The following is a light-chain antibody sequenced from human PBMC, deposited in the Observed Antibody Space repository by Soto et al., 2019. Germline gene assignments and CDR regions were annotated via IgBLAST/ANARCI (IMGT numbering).Light chain of an antibody. CDR2: DVS. CDR3: SSYTTSGTRV. V-gene: IGLV2-14*01. CDR1: SSDVGNYNY. J-gene: IGLJ1*01. Sequence: QSALTQPASVSGSPGQSITISCTGTSSDVGNYNYVSWYQQHPAKAPKLMVYDVSNRPSGVPNRFSGSKSGNTASLTISGLQAEDEADYYCSSYTTSGTRVFGTGTKVTVL.